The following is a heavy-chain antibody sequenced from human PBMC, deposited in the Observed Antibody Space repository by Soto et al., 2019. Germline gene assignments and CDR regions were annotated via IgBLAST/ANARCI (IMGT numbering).Heavy chain of an antibody. CDR1: GASIRGFY. D-gene: IGHD1-1*01. CDR2: IYATGTT. V-gene: IGHV4-4*07. CDR3: VRDGTKTLRDWFDP. J-gene: IGHJ5*02. Sequence: SETLSLSCTVSGASIRGFYWSWIRKSAGKGLEWIGRIYATGTTDYNPSLKSRVMMSVDTSKKQFSLKLRSVTAADTAVYYCVRDGTKTLRDWFDPWGQGISVTVSS.